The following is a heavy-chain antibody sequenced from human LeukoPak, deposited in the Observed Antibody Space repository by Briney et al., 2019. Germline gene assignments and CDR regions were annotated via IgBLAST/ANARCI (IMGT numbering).Heavy chain of an antibody. D-gene: IGHD5-18*01. CDR3: AKSAMVVYWFDP. CDR1: GFTFSTYS. CDR2: ISSSSNYT. Sequence: GGSPRLSCAASGFTFSTYSMNWVRQAPGKGLEWVSSISSSSNYTNFADAVKGRFTISRDNAKNSLYLQMNSLRAEDTAVYYCAKSAMVVYWFDPWGQGTLVTVSS. J-gene: IGHJ5*02. V-gene: IGHV3-21*04.